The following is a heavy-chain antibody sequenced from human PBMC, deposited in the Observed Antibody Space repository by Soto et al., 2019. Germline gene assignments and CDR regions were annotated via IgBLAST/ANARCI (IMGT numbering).Heavy chain of an antibody. V-gene: IGHV3-48*02. J-gene: IGHJ6*02. D-gene: IGHD3-3*01. CDR3: ANEPLYYDFWSGYYRGGYYGMDV. Sequence: LRLSCAASGFTFSSYSMNWVRQAPGKGLEWVSYISSSSSTIYYADSVKGRFTISRDNAKNSLYLQMNSLRDEDTAVYYCANEPLYYDFWSGYYRGGYYGMDVWGQGXTVTVSS. CDR2: ISSSSSTI. CDR1: GFTFSSYS.